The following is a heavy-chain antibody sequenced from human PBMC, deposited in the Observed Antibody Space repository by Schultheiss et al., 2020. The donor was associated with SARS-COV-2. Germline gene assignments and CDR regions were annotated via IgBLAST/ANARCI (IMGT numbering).Heavy chain of an antibody. Sequence: GGSLRLSCAASGFTFSSYAMHWVRQAPGKGLEWVAVISYDGSNKYYADSVKGRFTISRDNSKNTLYLQMNSLRAEDTAVYYCAIFAPRGYSSRYSRSLDYWGQGTLVTVSS. J-gene: IGHJ4*02. D-gene: IGHD6-19*01. V-gene: IGHV3-30*04. CDR3: AIFAPRGYSSRYSRSLDY. CDR1: GFTFSSYA. CDR2: ISYDGSNK.